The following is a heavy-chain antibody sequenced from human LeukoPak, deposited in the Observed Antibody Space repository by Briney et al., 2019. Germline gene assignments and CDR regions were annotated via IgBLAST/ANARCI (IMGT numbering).Heavy chain of an antibody. V-gene: IGHV4-34*01. J-gene: IGHJ6*03. CDR1: GGSFSGYY. D-gene: IGHD6-19*01. CDR3: AREGQSLYYMDV. Sequence: NPSETLSLTCAVYGGSFSGYYWSWIRQPPGKGLEWIGEINHSGSTNYNPSLKSRVTISVDTSKNQFSLKLSSVTAADTAVYYCAREGQSLYYMDVWGKGTTVTVSS. CDR2: INHSGST.